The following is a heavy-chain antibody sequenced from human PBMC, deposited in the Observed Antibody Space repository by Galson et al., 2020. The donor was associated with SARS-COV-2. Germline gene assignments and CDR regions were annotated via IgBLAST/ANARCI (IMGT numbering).Heavy chain of an antibody. CDR1: GSTFSSYA. J-gene: IGHJ3*02. CDR2: ISGSGGST. D-gene: IGHD3-10*01. V-gene: IGHV3-23*01. CDR3: ADAGSGSYGDAFDI. Sequence: QAGGSLRLPCAASGSTFSSYAMSWVRQPPGKGLEWVSVISGSGGSTYYADSVKGRFTISRDNSKNTLYLQMNSLRAEDTAVYYCADAGSGSYGDAFDIWGQGRMVTVSS.